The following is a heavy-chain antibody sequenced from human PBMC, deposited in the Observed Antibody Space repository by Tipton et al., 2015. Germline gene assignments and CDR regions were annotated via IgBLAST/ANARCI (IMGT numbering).Heavy chain of an antibody. V-gene: IGHV4-59*01. CDR2: ISYTDGA. Sequence: TLSLTCAVYGGSFSGYYWSWIRQPPGEGLEWIGYISYTDGAHYNPALKSRVTISVDTSKSQFFLKLSSVTAADTAVYYCARFRYYGSESERGYFHGLDVWGQGTTVTVSS. J-gene: IGHJ6*02. D-gene: IGHD3-10*01. CDR1: GGSFSGYY. CDR3: ARFRYYGSESERGYFHGLDV.